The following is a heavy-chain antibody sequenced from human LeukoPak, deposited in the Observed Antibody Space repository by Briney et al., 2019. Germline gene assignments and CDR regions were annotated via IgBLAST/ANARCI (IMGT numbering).Heavy chain of an antibody. D-gene: IGHD5-18*01. V-gene: IGHV3-23*01. CDR2: ISGSGGST. J-gene: IGHJ4*02. CDR3: AKCPSDRGYSYFYYFDY. CDR1: GFTFSSYA. Sequence: GGSLRLSCAASGFTFSSYAMSWVRQAPGKGLEWVSAISGSGGSTYYADSVKGRFTISRDNSKNTLYLQMNSLRAEDTAVYYCAKCPSDRGYSYFYYFDYWGQGTLVTVSS.